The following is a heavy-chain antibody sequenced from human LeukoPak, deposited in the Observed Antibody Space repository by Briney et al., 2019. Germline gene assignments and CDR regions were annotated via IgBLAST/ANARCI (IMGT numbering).Heavy chain of an antibody. CDR1: GFTFSSYW. D-gene: IGHD5-18*01. V-gene: IGHV3-7*01. J-gene: IGHJ4*02. CDR3: ARSQNTAMVTSWFGEVDY. CDR2: IKQDGSEK. Sequence: GGSLSLSCAASGFTFSSYWMSWVRQAPGKGLEWVANIKQDGSEKYYVDSVKGRFTISRDNAKNSLYLQMNSLRAEDTAVYYCARSQNTAMVTSWFGEVDYWGQGTLVTVSS.